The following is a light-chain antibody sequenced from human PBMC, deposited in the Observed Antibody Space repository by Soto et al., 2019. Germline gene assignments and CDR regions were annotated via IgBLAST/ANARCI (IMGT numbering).Light chain of an antibody. CDR3: SSYTSSNTLV. V-gene: IGLV2-14*01. CDR2: EVS. Sequence: QSALTQPDSVSGSPGQSITISCTGTSSDVGAYNYVSWYQQHPGKAPKLMIFEVSDRPSGVSNRFSGSKSGNTASLTISGLQAEDEDDYYCSSYTSSNTLVFGGGTKLTVL. J-gene: IGLJ2*01. CDR1: SSDVGAYNY.